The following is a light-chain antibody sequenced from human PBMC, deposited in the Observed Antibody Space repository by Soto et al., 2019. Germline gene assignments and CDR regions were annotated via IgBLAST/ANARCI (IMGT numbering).Light chain of an antibody. J-gene: IGKJ5*01. Sequence: EILLTQSPATLSVSPGERVTLSCRASQSVRNKLAWYQQQPGQAPRVLIYDTSTRATDLPARFSGSGSGTDFTLTISSLQSEDSAVYYCQQYNSGSAITFGQGTRLE. CDR2: DTS. CDR3: QQYNSGSAIT. CDR1: QSVRNK. V-gene: IGKV3D-15*01.